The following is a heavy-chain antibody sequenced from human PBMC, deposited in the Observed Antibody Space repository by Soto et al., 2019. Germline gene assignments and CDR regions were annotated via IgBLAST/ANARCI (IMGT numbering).Heavy chain of an antibody. CDR1: GFTFSSYA. CDR3: ARAKIWGHGSGRTRSSFDY. CDR2: ISYDGSNK. D-gene: IGHD3-10*01. V-gene: IGHV3-30-3*01. J-gene: IGHJ4*02. Sequence: QVQLVESGGGVVQPGRSLRLSCAASGFTFSSYAMHWVRQAPGKGLEWVAVISYDGSNKYYADSVKGRFTISRDNSKNTLYPQMNSLRAEDTAVYYCARAKIWGHGSGRTRSSFDYWGQGTLVTVSS.